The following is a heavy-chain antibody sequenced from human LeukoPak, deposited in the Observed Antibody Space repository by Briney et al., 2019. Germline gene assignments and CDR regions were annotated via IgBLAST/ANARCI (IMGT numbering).Heavy chain of an antibody. CDR2: IYINGET. J-gene: IGHJ4*02. CDR3: TRGNYYDSNRFEY. Sequence: GGSLRLSCAASGFTVSSDYMTWLRQAPGKGLEWVSVIYINGETHYADSVKGRFIISRDNSKNTLYLQMNSLRAEDTAVYYCTRGNYYDSNRFEYWGQGTLVTVSS. CDR1: GFTVSSDY. V-gene: IGHV3-66*01. D-gene: IGHD3-22*01.